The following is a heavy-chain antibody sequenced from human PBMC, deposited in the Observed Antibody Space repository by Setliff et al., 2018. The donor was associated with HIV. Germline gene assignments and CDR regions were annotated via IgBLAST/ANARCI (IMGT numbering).Heavy chain of an antibody. J-gene: IGHJ6*03. D-gene: IGHD5-12*01. Sequence: PGGSLRLSCAASGFRFGTFGMYWVRQAPGKGLEWVAFIRHDGSYAYYADSVKGRFTMSRDNSKNTVSLEMNSLRVEDTGVYYCAKGRRPVDLVSTSIRYYFYMGVWGKGTTVTVSS. CDR1: GFRFGTFG. CDR3: AKGRRPVDLVSTSIRYYFYMGV. CDR2: IRHDGSYA. V-gene: IGHV3-30*02.